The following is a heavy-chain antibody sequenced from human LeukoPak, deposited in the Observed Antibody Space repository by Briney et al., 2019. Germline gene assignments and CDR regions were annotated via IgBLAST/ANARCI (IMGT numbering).Heavy chain of an antibody. J-gene: IGHJ4*02. CDR2: ISGSGGST. D-gene: IGHD2-21*02. V-gene: IGHV3-23*01. CDR3: AKLGGDRDYFDY. Sequence: GGSLRLSCAASGFTFSSYAMSWVRQAPGKGLEWVSAISGSGGSTYYADSVKGPFTISRDNSKNTLYLHMSSLRAEDTAVYYCAKLGGDRDYFDYWGQGTLVTVSS. CDR1: GFTFSSYA.